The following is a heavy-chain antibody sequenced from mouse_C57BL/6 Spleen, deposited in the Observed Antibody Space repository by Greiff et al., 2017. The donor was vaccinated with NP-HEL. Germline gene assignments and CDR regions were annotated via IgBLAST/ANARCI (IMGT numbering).Heavy chain of an antibody. D-gene: IGHD4-1*01. CDR3: ARAGTSRAMDY. V-gene: IGHV1-64*01. Sequence: QVQLQQPGAELVKPGASVKLSCKASGYTFTSYWMHWVKQRPGQGLEWIGMIHPNSGSTNYNEKFKSKATLTVDKSSSTAYMQLSSLTSEDSAVYYCARAGTSRAMDYWGQGTSVTVSS. CDR1: GYTFTSYW. CDR2: IHPNSGST. J-gene: IGHJ4*01.